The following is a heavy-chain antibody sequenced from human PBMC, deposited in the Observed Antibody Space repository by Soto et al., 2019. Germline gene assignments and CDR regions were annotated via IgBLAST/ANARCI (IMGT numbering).Heavy chain of an antibody. CDR1: GGSFSGYY. D-gene: IGHD1-26*01. Sequence: QVQLQQWGAGLLKPSETLSLTCAVYGGSFSGYYWSWIRQPPGKGLEWIGEINHSGSTNYNPSLRSRVPIQENTSKNQFSWSLGSLTPPDRAVYYWGKVAVEAAPIGLTYYTSGWAVWGQGTPVTVPS. J-gene: IGHJ6*02. CDR2: INHSGST. CDR3: GKVAVEAAPIGLTYYTSGWAV. V-gene: IGHV4-34*01.